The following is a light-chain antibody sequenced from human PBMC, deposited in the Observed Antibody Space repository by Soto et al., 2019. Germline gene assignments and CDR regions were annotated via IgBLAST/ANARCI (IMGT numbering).Light chain of an antibody. CDR3: QQYGSSPST. CDR2: SAS. J-gene: IGKJ1*01. Sequence: EIVLTQSPGTLSLSPGERATLSCRASQSVTNNYLAWYQQRPGQAPRLLIYSASNSATGMPDRFSGSGSGTDFTLTINRLEPEDFAVYHCQQYGSSPSTFGQGTKVEIK. CDR1: QSVTNNY. V-gene: IGKV3-20*01.